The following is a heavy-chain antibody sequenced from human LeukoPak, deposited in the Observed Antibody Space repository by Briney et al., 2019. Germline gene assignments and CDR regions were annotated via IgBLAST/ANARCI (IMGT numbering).Heavy chain of an antibody. D-gene: IGHD2-21*02. V-gene: IGHV3-49*04. CDR1: GFTFGDYA. J-gene: IGHJ4*02. Sequence: GGPRRLSCTASGFTFGDYALGWVRRAQGKGRDWLVFIRSKTYGETTEYAASVKGRFTISRDDSKSIAYLQMNSLKTEDTAVYYCTRVAGDWGPADFWGQGTLVTVSS. CDR2: IRSKTYGETT. CDR3: TRVAGDWGPADF.